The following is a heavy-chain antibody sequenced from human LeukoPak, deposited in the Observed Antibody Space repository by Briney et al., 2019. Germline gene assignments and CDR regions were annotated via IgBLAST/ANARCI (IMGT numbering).Heavy chain of an antibody. V-gene: IGHV4-34*01. CDR2: INHSGST. J-gene: IGHJ5*02. Sequence: SETLSLTCAVYGGSFSGYYWSWIRQPPGKGLEWIGEINHSGSTNYNPSLKSRVTISGDTSKNQFSLKLSSVTAADTAVYYCARFLVDTAMAAYNWFDPWGQGTLVTVSS. D-gene: IGHD5-18*01. CDR1: GGSFSGYY. CDR3: ARFLVDTAMAAYNWFDP.